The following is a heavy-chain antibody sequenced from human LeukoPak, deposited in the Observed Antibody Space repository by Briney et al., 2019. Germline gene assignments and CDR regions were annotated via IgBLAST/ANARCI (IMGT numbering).Heavy chain of an antibody. J-gene: IGHJ3*02. Sequence: SQTLSLTCAVSGGSISSGGYSWSWIRQPPGKGLEWIGYIYHSGSTYYNPSLKSRVTISVDRSKNQFSLKLSSMTAADTAVYYCARNTMTTVTTWAFDIWGQGTMVTVSS. CDR1: GGSISSGGYS. CDR3: ARNTMTTVTTWAFDI. D-gene: IGHD4-17*01. CDR2: IYHSGST. V-gene: IGHV4-30-2*01.